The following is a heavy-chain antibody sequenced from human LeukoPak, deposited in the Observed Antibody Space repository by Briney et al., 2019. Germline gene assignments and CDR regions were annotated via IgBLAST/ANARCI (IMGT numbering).Heavy chain of an antibody. CDR1: VDSIISYY. CDR2: IYYSGST. CDR3: ASVSYCGINSYSINNRFDS. J-gene: IGHJ5*01. V-gene: IGHV4-59*01. Sequence: SSETLSLTCTVSVDSIISYYWRWLRQPPGKGLEWIAYIYYSGSTKYNPSLKSRFTISLDTSKNQFSLRLSSVTAADTAVYYCASVSYCGINSYSINNRFDSWGQGTLVTVSS. D-gene: IGHD2-21*01.